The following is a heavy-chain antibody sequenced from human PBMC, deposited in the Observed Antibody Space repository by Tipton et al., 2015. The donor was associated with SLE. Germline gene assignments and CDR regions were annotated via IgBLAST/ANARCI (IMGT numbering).Heavy chain of an antibody. CDR2: IYYSGST. CDR3: AMGGSYYDDAFDI. CDR1: GGSIISHY. J-gene: IGHJ3*02. V-gene: IGHV4-59*11. D-gene: IGHD1-26*01. Sequence: TLSLTCTVSGGSIISHYWSWIRLPPGRGLEWIGYIYYSGSTNYNPSLKSRVTISVNKSKTQFSLQLSSVTAAETAVYYCAMGGSYYDDAFDIWGQGTMVTVSS.